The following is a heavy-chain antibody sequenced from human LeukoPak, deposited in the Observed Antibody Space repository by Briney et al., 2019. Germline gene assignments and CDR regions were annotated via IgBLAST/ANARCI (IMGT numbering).Heavy chain of an antibody. J-gene: IGHJ4*02. D-gene: IGHD6-19*01. CDR1: GYSFTSYW. CDR3: ARGGSGWYQSFDS. Sequence: GESLKISCKGSGYSFTSYWIGWVRKIPGKGLEWMGIIYPGDSDTRYSPSFQGQVAISADKSISTAYLQWSSLQASDTAMYYCARGGSGWYQSFDSWGQGTLVTVSS. V-gene: IGHV5-51*01. CDR2: IYPGDSDT.